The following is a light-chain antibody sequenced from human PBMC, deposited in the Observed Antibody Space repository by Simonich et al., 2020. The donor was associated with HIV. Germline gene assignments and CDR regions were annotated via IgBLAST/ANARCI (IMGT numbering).Light chain of an antibody. CDR1: QSVLYSSNNKNY. CDR3: QQYYSTPGT. V-gene: IGKV4-1*01. J-gene: IGKJ1*01. CDR2: WAS. Sequence: DIVMTQSPDSLAVSLGERATINCKSGQSVLYSSNNKNYLAWYQQKSGQPPKLLIYWASTRESGVPDRFSGSGSGTDFTLTISSLQAEDVAVYYCQQYYSTPGTFGQGTKVEIK.